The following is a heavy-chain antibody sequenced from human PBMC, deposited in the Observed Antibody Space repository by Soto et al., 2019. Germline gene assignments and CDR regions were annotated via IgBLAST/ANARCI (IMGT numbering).Heavy chain of an antibody. Sequence: PRASVKVSCKASGYTFTSYYMHWVRQAPGQGLEWMGIINPSGGSTSYAQKFQGRVTMTRDTSTSTVYMELSSLRSEDTAVYYCARDRPSIVDTAMVIYYGMDVWGQGTTVTVSS. CDR3: ARDRPSIVDTAMVIYYGMDV. D-gene: IGHD5-18*01. CDR1: GYTFTSYY. J-gene: IGHJ6*02. V-gene: IGHV1-46*01. CDR2: INPSGGST.